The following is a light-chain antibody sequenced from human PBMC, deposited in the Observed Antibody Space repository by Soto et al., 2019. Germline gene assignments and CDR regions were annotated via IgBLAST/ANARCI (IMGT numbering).Light chain of an antibody. CDR2: GAS. J-gene: IGKJ2*01. Sequence: ELVLTQSPGTLSLSPGERATLSCRASQSVTNNFLAWYQQKPGQAPRLLIYGASSRATGIPERFSGSGSGTDVSLTISRLEPEDFAVYFCQQYGSSPPIYTFGQGTKLEI. V-gene: IGKV3-20*01. CDR3: QQYGSSPPIYT. CDR1: QSVTNNF.